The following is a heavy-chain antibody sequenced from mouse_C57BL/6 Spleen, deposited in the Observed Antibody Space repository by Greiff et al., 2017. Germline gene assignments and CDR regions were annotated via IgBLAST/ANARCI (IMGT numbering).Heavy chain of an antibody. Sequence: VQLQQPGAELVKPGASVKLSCKASGYTFTSYWMQWVKQRPGQGLEWIGEIDPSDSSTNYNQKFKGKATLTVDTYSSPAYLQLSSLTSEDSAVYDGARWGGKGLGWYFDVWGTGTTVTVAS. J-gene: IGHJ1*03. D-gene: IGHD1-3*01. V-gene: IGHV1-50*01. CDR3: ARWGGKGLGWYFDV. CDR2: IDPSDSST. CDR1: GYTFTSYW.